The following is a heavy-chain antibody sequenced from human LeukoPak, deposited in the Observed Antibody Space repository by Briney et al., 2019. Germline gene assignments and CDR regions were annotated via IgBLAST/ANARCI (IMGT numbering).Heavy chain of an antibody. CDR2: ITSVSSYI. J-gene: IGHJ4*02. CDR3: ATKRWDYGDYNDY. CDR1: GFIFSHYN. V-gene: IGHV3-21*01. Sequence: GGSLRLSCAASGFIFSHYNMNWVRRAPGKGLEWVSSITSVSSYIYYADSVKGRFTISRDNAKNSLYLQMNSLRAEDTAVYYCATKRWDYGDYNDYWGQGTLVTVSS. D-gene: IGHD4-17*01.